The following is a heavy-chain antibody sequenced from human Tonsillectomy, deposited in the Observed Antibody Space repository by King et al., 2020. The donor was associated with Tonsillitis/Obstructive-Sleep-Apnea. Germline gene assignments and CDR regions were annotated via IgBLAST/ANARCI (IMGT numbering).Heavy chain of an antibody. D-gene: IGHD4-17*01. CDR3: AKGHGAADAFDI. Sequence: VQLVESGGGLVRPGGSLRISCAPSGFTFSSYTMSWVRQAPGKGLEWVSAITGSAFSTYYADSVKGRFTISRDNSKNTAHLQMHSLRAEDTAVYYCAKGHGAADAFDIWGRGTMVTVSS. V-gene: IGHV3-23*04. CDR1: GFTFSSYT. CDR2: ITGSAFST. J-gene: IGHJ3*02.